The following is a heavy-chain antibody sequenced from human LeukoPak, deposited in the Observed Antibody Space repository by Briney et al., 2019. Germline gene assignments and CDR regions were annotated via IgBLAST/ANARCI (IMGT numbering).Heavy chain of an antibody. J-gene: IGHJ2*01. CDR2: IYYSGST. D-gene: IGHD5-18*01. V-gene: IGHV4-59*01. Sequence: SETLSLTCTVPGGSISSYYWSWFRQTPGKGPEWIGYIYYSGSTKYNPSLKSRVTISVDRSKNQFSLKLNSATAADTAVYYCARYWGVQLWPHWYFDLWGRGSLVTVSS. CDR1: GGSISSYY. CDR3: ARYWGVQLWPHWYFDL.